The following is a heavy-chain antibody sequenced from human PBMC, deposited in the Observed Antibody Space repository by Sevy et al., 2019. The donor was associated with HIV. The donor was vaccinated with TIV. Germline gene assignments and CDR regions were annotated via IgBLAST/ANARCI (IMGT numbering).Heavy chain of an antibody. J-gene: IGHJ1*01. CDR1: GFTFSSYA. Sequence: GGSLRLSCAASGFTFSSYAMSWVRQAPGKGLEWVSAISGSVGSTYYADSVKGRFTVSRDNSKNTLYLQMNSLRAEDTAVYYCAKESGYSYGYNFQHWGQGTLVTVSS. V-gene: IGHV3-23*01. D-gene: IGHD5-18*01. CDR3: AKESGYSYGYNFQH. CDR2: ISGSVGST.